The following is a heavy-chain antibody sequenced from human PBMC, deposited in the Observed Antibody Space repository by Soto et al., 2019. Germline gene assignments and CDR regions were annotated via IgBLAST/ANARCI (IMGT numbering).Heavy chain of an antibody. D-gene: IGHD6-6*01. CDR1: GFTLSGYA. CDR3: ARRARPDFYYMDV. CDR2: ISSNGDGT. V-gene: IGHV3-64*01. Sequence: EVQLAESGGGLAQPGGSLRLSCAASGFTLSGYAMDGVRQAPGKGLEYVSGISSNGDGTYYANSVQGRFTISRDNSKNTVYLQMGSLRPEDMAVYYCARRARPDFYYMDVWGKGTTVTVSS. J-gene: IGHJ6*03.